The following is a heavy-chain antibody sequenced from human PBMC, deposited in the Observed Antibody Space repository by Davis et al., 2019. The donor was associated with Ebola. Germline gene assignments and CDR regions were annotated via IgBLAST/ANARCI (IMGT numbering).Heavy chain of an antibody. Sequence: MPSETLSLTCTVSGGPISSSGYYWGWIRQPPGKGLERIGSVFYSGSTYYNPSLKSRVTMSVDTSKNQFSLKLSSVTAADTAVYYCAIQGVGTTLDYWGQGTLVTVSS. D-gene: IGHD1-26*01. CDR3: AIQGVGTTLDY. CDR1: GGPISSSGYY. J-gene: IGHJ4*02. CDR2: VFYSGST. V-gene: IGHV4-39*01.